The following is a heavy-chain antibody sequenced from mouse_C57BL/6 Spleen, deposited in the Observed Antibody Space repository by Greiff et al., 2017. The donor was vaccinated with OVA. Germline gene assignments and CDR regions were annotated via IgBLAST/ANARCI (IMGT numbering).Heavy chain of an antibody. CDR1: GFTFSSYA. D-gene: IGHD4-1*01. Sequence: EVKVVESGGGLVKPGGSLKLSCAASGFTFSSYAMSWVRQTPEKRLEWVATISDGGSYTYYPDNVKGRFTISRDNAKNNLYLQMSHLKSEDTAMYYCARENWDTFDYWGQGTTLTVSS. J-gene: IGHJ2*01. CDR3: ARENWDTFDY. CDR2: ISDGGSYT. V-gene: IGHV5-4*01.